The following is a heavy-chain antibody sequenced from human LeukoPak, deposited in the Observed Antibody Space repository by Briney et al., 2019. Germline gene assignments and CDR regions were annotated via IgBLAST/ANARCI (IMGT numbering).Heavy chain of an antibody. J-gene: IGHJ5*02. D-gene: IGHD3-10*01. CDR1: GYTFTSYG. V-gene: IGHV1-18*01. Sequence: ASVKVSCKASGYTFTSYGISWVRQAPGQGLEWMGWISAYNGNTNYAQKLQGRVTMTTDTSTSTAYMELRSLRSDDTAVYYCARGSITMVRGVIIPYWFDPWGQGTLVTVSS. CDR3: ARGSITMVRGVIIPYWFDP. CDR2: ISAYNGNT.